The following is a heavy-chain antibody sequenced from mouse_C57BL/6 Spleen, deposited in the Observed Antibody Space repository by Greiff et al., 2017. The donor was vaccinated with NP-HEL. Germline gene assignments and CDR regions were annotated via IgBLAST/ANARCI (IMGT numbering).Heavy chain of an antibody. V-gene: IGHV1-76*01. D-gene: IGHD1-1*01. CDR2: IYPGSGNT. CDR3: ARECYYGSSYYFDY. J-gene: IGHJ2*01. Sequence: QVQLQQSGAELVRPGASVKLSCKASGYTFTDYYINWVKQRPGQGLEWIARIYPGSGNTYYNEKFKGKATLTAEKSSSTAYLQLSSLTSEDSAVYFCARECYYGSSYYFDYWGQGTTLTVSS. CDR1: GYTFTDYY.